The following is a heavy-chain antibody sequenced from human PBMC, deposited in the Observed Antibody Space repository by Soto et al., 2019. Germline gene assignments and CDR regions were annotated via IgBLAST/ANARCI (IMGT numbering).Heavy chain of an antibody. Sequence: QLQLQESGPGLVKPSETLSLTCTVSGGSISSSSYYWGWIRQPPGKGLEWIGSIYYSGSTYYNPYIKSRVTISVDTSKNQFSLKLSSVTAADTAVYYCARGKPYDFWSGYYRGWFDPWGQGTLVTVSS. J-gene: IGHJ5*02. CDR2: IYYSGST. D-gene: IGHD3-3*01. CDR1: GGSISSSSYY. V-gene: IGHV4-39*01. CDR3: ARGKPYDFWSGYYRGWFDP.